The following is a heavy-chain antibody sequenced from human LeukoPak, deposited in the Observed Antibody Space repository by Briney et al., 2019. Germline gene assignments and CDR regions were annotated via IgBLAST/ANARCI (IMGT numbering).Heavy chain of an antibody. D-gene: IGHD3-10*01. CDR1: GFTFSDYY. J-gene: IGHJ5*02. Sequence: GGSLRLSCAASGFTFSDYYMSWIRQAPGKGLEWVSYISSSGSTIYYADSVKGRFTISRDNAKNSLYLQMNSLRAEDTAVYYCARIGPSGSGSYFFLDPWGQGTPVTVSS. CDR3: ARIGPSGSGSYFFLDP. CDR2: ISSSGSTI. V-gene: IGHV3-11*04.